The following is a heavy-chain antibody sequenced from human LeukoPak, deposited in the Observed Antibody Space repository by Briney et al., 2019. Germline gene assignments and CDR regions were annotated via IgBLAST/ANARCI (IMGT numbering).Heavy chain of an antibody. V-gene: IGHV3-23*01. CDR3: AKSASLIVDSQSAFDI. CDR2: ISGSGGST. J-gene: IGHJ3*02. D-gene: IGHD3-22*01. Sequence: GGSLRLSCAASGFTFSSYAMSWVRQAPGKGLEWVSAISGSGGSTYYADSVKGRFTISRDNSKNTLYLQMNSLRAEDTAVYYCAKSASLIVDSQSAFDIWGQGTMVTVSS. CDR1: GFTFSSYA.